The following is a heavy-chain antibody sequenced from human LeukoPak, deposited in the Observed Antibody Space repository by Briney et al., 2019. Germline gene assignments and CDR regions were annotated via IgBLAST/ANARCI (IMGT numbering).Heavy chain of an antibody. CDR2: INPNSGGT. CDR1: GYTFTGYY. J-gene: IGHJ5*02. Sequence: ASVTVSCKASGYTFTGYYMHWVRQAPGQGLEWMGWINPNSGGTNYAQKFQGRVTMTRDTSISTAYMELSRLRSDDTAVYYRARGVRGGSYYVRYTMGGFGQNWFDPWGQGTLVTVSS. V-gene: IGHV1-2*02. D-gene: IGHD1-26*01. CDR3: ARGVRGGSYYVRYTMGGFGQNWFDP.